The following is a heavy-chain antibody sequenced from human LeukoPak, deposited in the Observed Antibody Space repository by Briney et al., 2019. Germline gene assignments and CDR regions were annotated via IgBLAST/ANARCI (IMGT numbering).Heavy chain of an antibody. Sequence: GGSLRLSCAASAFIFNSYGMNWVRQAPGKGLEWVSYISGSGSSIYYADSEKGRFSISRDNAKNSLYLQMNSLRAEDTAVYYCARMRRGGDGFDIWGQGTMVTVSS. J-gene: IGHJ3*02. V-gene: IGHV3-48*03. CDR2: ISGSGSSI. CDR1: AFIFNSYG. CDR3: ARMRRGGDGFDI. D-gene: IGHD3-16*01.